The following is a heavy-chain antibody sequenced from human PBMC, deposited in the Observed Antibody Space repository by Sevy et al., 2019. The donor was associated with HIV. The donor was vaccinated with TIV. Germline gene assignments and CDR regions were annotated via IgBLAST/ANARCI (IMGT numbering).Heavy chain of an antibody. D-gene: IGHD1-26*01. Sequence: SETLSLTCTVSGGSISSGGYYWSWIRQHPGKGLEWIGYIYYSGSTYYNPSLKCRVTISVDTSKNQFSLKLSSVTAADTAVYYCAVEGDSYGIAYWGQGTLVTVSS. J-gene: IGHJ4*02. CDR2: IYYSGST. CDR1: GGSISSGGYY. CDR3: AVEGDSYGIAY. V-gene: IGHV4-31*03.